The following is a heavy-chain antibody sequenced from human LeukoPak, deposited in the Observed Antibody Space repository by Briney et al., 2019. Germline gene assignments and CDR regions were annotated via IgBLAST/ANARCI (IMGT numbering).Heavy chain of an antibody. D-gene: IGHD3-22*01. CDR1: GFTFSSYS. V-gene: IGHV3-23*01. Sequence: GGSLRLSCAASGFTFSSYSMSWVRQAPGKGLEWVSAISGSGGSTYYADSVKGRFTISRDNSKNTLYLQMNSLRAEDTAVYYCAKSYYDATDAFDIWGQGTMVTVSS. J-gene: IGHJ3*02. CDR2: ISGSGGST. CDR3: AKSYYDATDAFDI.